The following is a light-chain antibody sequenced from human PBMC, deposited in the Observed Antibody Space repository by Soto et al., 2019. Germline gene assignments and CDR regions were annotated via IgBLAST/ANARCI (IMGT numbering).Light chain of an antibody. J-gene: IGKJ1*01. Sequence: EIVLTQSPGTLSLSPGERATLSCRASQSVSSSYLAWYKQKPGQAPRLLIYRASSRATGIPDRFSSSGSETDFTLTSSRLEPEDFAVYYCQQYGSSSWTFGQGTKVEIK. CDR3: QQYGSSSWT. V-gene: IGKV3-20*01. CDR2: RAS. CDR1: QSVSSSY.